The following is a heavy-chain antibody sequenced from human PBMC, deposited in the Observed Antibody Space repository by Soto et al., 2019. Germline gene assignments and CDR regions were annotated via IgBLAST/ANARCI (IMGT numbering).Heavy chain of an antibody. CDR3: ARVSRSGYYPEY. D-gene: IGHD3-3*01. CDR2: IWYDGSNK. CDR1: GFTFSSYG. Sequence: QVQLVESGGGVVQPGRSLRLSCAASGFTFSSYGMHWVRQAPGKGLEWVAVIWYDGSNKYYADSVKGRFTIYRDNSKNTQYLQMRSLRAEDTAVYYCARVSRSGYYPEYWCQGTLVTVSS. J-gene: IGHJ4*02. V-gene: IGHV3-33*01.